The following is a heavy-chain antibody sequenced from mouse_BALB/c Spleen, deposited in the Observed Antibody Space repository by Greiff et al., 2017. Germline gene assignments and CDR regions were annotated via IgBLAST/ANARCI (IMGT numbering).Heavy chain of an antibody. CDR2: IYPGDGDT. D-gene: IGHD2-1*01. V-gene: IGHV1-80*01. CDR3: ARSGYGNYNY. Sequence: VKLQESGAELVRPGSSVKISCKASGYAFSSYWMNWVKQRPGQGLEWIGQIYPGDGDTNYNGKFKGKATLTADKSSSTAYMQLSSLTSEDSAVYFCARSGYGNYNYWGQGTTLTVSS. CDR1: GYAFSSYW. J-gene: IGHJ2*01.